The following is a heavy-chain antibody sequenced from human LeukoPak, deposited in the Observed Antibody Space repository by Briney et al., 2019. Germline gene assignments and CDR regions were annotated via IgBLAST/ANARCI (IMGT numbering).Heavy chain of an antibody. CDR2: INHSGST. CDR3: ASWAFLYGDYVNY. D-gene: IGHD4-17*01. J-gene: IGHJ4*02. V-gene: IGHV4-34*01. Sequence: SETLSLTCAVYGGSFSGYYWSWIRQPPGKGLEWIGEINHSGSTNYNPSLKSRVTISVDTSKNQFSLKLSSVTAADTAVYYCASWAFLYGDYVNYWGQGTLVTVSS. CDR1: GGSFSGYY.